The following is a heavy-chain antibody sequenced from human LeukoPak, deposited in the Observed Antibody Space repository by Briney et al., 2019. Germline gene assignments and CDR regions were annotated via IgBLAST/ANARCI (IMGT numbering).Heavy chain of an antibody. Sequence: TGGSLRLSCAASGFTFSSYAMSWVRQAPGKGLEWVSAISGSGGSTYYADSVKGRFTISRDNSKNTLYLQMNSLRAEDTAVYYCAGGSGSYYYYYGMDVWGQGTTVTVSS. V-gene: IGHV3-23*01. CDR2: ISGSGGST. J-gene: IGHJ6*02. CDR3: AGGSGSYYYYYGMDV. D-gene: IGHD3-10*01. CDR1: GFTFSSYA.